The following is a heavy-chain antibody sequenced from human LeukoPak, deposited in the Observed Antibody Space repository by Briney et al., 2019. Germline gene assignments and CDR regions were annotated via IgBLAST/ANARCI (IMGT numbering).Heavy chain of an antibody. CDR2: ISASGGTT. CDR1: GFTFNNYA. CDR3: AKEPREYCSSASCPNWFDS. Sequence: PGGSLRLSCAASGFTFNNYAMSWVRQAPGKGLEWVSAISASGGTTYYADSVKGRFTISRDNSENTLFLQMNSLRAEDTVVYYCAKEPREYCSSASCPNWFDSWGQGTLVTASS. D-gene: IGHD2-2*01. J-gene: IGHJ5*01. V-gene: IGHV3-23*01.